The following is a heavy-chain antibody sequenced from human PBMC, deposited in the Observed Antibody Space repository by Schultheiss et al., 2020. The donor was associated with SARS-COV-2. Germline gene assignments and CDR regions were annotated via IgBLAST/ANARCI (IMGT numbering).Heavy chain of an antibody. CDR3: AKDMAIFGVVISNWFDP. CDR2: ISGSGGST. Sequence: GGSLRLSCAASGFTFSNAWMSWVRQAPGKGLEWVSAISGSGGSTYYADSVKGRFTISRDNSKNTLYLQMNSLRAEDTAVYYCAKDMAIFGVVISNWFDPWGQGTLVTVSS. J-gene: IGHJ5*02. CDR1: GFTFSNAW. D-gene: IGHD3-3*01. V-gene: IGHV3-23*01.